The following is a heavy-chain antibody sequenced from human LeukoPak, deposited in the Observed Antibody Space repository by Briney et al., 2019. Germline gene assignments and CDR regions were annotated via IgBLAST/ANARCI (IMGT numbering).Heavy chain of an antibody. D-gene: IGHD3-10*01. CDR1: GFTFSSYS. V-gene: IGHV3-21*01. CDR3: ARADYYDSGSFYPLNF. CDR2: ISSSSSYI. Sequence: GGSLRLSCAASGFTFSSYSMNWVRQAPGKGLEWVSSISSSSSYIYYADSVKGRFTISRDNAKNSLYLQMNSLRAEDTAVFYCARADYYDSGSFYPLNFWGQGTLVTVSS. J-gene: IGHJ4*02.